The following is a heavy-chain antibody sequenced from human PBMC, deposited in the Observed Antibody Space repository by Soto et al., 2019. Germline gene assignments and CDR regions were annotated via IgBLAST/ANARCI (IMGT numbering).Heavy chain of an antibody. D-gene: IGHD6-13*01. J-gene: IGHJ1*01. CDR1: GGTFSSCA. CDR2: IIPIFGTA. CDR3: ARERAAAATLYFQH. Sequence: GASVAVCCKASGGTFSSCAISWVRQATGQGLEWMGGIIPIFGTANYAQKFQGRVTITADESTSTAYMELSSLRSEDTAVYYCARERAAAATLYFQHWGQGTLVTVSS. V-gene: IGHV1-69*13.